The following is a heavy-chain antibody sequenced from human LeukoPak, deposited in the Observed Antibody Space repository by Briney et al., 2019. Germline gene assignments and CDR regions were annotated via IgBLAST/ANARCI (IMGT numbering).Heavy chain of an antibody. Sequence: GGSLRLSCAASGFTFSSNWMSWVRQAPGRGLEWLANIRQDGSDKYYMDSVKGRFTISRDNAKNSLSLRMNSLRVEDTAVYYCARDRDCGDGGCYPHFDYWGQGVRVTVSS. CDR1: GFTFSSNW. J-gene: IGHJ4*02. CDR2: IRQDGSDK. D-gene: IGHD2-15*01. CDR3: ARDRDCGDGGCYPHFDY. V-gene: IGHV3-7*01.